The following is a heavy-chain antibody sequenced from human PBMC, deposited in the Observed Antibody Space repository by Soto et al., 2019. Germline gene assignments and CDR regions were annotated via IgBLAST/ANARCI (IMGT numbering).Heavy chain of an antibody. Sequence: SETLSLTCTFSGGSISSGGYYWSWIRQHPGKGLEWIGYIYYSGSTYYNPSLKSRVTISVDTSKNQFSLKLSSVTAADTAVYYCAREVLLYCSGGSCSGPPDYWGQGTLVTVSS. V-gene: IGHV4-31*03. D-gene: IGHD2-15*01. CDR1: GGSISSGGYY. J-gene: IGHJ4*02. CDR2: IYYSGST. CDR3: AREVLLYCSGGSCSGPPDY.